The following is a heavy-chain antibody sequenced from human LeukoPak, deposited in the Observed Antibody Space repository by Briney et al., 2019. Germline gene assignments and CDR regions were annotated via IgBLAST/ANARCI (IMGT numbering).Heavy chain of an antibody. CDR1: GYTFTDYY. J-gene: IGHJ4*02. CDR2: IHPNSGGT. D-gene: IGHD6-6*01. CDR3: GRKSAARKTSEFDY. Sequence: ASVKVSCKASGYTFTDYYMNWVRQAPGQGLEWMGWIHPNSGGTNYAQKFQGRVTMTRDTSISTAYMELSRLTFDDTAVYYCGRKSAARKTSEFDYWGQGTLVSVSS. V-gene: IGHV1-2*02.